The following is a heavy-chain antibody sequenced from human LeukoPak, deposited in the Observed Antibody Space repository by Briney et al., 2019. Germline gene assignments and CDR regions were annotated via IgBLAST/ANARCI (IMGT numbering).Heavy chain of an antibody. CDR3: VREHSRVFDP. D-gene: IGHD6-13*01. Sequence: GGSLRLSCAASGFTFSNYEMNWVRQAPGKGLEWVSYVSHSGSITYYADSVKGRFTISRDNAKNSLYFEMNSLRAEDTAIYYCVREHSRVFDPWGQGTPVTVSS. J-gene: IGHJ5*02. CDR1: GFTFSNYE. V-gene: IGHV3-48*03. CDR2: VSHSGSIT.